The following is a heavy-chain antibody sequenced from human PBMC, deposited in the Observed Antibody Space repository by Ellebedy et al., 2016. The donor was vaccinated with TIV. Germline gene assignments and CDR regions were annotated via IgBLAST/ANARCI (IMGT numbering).Heavy chain of an antibody. CDR1: GVSFSGYS. V-gene: IGHV4-34*01. D-gene: IGHD6-19*01. CDR2: ITHSGST. CDR3: ARHPLEWLVGPMYFDY. Sequence: MPSETLSLTCAVYGVSFSGYSWSWIRQPPGKGLEWIGEITHSGSTSYNPSLKSRVTISVDTSKNQFSLKLSSVTAADTAVYYCARHPLEWLVGPMYFDYWGQGTLVTVSS. J-gene: IGHJ4*02.